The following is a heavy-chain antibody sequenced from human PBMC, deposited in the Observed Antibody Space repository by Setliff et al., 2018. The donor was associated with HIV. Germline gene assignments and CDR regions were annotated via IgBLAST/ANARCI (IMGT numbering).Heavy chain of an antibody. V-gene: IGHV4-59*01. J-gene: IGHJ5*02. CDR1: GASISTYY. CDR2: IFYSGSS. Sequence: SETLSLTCTVSGASISTYYWSWIRQPPGKGLEWIGYIFYSGSSNYNPSLKSRVTMSADTSKNQFSLNLTSVTAADTAVYYCARDRGSYNFWSGLARGDNWFDPWGQGTLVTVSS. CDR3: ARDRGSYNFWSGLARGDNWFDP. D-gene: IGHD3-3*01.